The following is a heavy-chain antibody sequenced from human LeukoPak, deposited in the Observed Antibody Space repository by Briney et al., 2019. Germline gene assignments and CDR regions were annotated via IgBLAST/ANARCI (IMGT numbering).Heavy chain of an antibody. J-gene: IGHJ6*03. CDR3: ASCGYSYGYYYYYYMDV. V-gene: IGHV1-69*13. CDR2: IIPIFGTA. D-gene: IGHD5-18*01. Sequence: SVKVSCKASGYTFTGYYMHWVRQAPGQGLEWMGGIIPIFGTANYAQKFQGRVTITADESTSTAYMELSSLRSEDTAVYYCASCGYSYGYYYYYYMDVWGKGTTVTVSS. CDR1: GYTFTGYY.